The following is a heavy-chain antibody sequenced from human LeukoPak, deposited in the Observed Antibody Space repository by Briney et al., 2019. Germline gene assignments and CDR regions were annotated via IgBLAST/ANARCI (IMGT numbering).Heavy chain of an antibody. Sequence: PGGSLRLSCAASGFTFSSYWMSWVRQAPGKGLEWVANIKQDGSEKYYVDSVKGRFTISRDNAKNSLYLQMNSLRAEDTAVYYCARDLLWFGELLSGWFDPWGQGTLVTVSS. V-gene: IGHV3-7*03. CDR2: IKQDGSEK. CDR1: GFTFSSYW. CDR3: ARDLLWFGELLSGWFDP. J-gene: IGHJ5*02. D-gene: IGHD3-10*01.